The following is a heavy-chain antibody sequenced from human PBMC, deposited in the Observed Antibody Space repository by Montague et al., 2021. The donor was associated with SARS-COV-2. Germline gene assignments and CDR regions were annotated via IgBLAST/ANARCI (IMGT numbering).Heavy chain of an antibody. D-gene: IGHD6-19*01. CDR1: GDSVSSNRAT. CDR2: TYYRSKWYN. J-gene: IGHJ4*02. V-gene: IGHV6-1*01. CDR3: ATISEEGGNGWGFDF. Sequence: CAISGDSVSSNRATWNWIRQSPSRGLEWLGRTYYRSKWYNDYSDSVKGRITISPDTSKNQFSLQLNSVTPEDTAVYYCATISEEGGNGWGFDFWGQGTLVSVSS.